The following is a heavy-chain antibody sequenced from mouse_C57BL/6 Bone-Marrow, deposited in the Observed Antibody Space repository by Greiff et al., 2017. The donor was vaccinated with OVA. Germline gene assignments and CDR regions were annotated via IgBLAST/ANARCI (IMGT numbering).Heavy chain of an antibody. V-gene: IGHV5-6*01. D-gene: IGHD3-2*02. CDR2: ISSGGSYT. CDR3: ARKGGSYYFDY. Sequence: EVKRVESGGDLVKPGGSLKLSCAASGFTFSSYGMSWVRQTPDKRLEWVATISSGGSYTYYPDSVKGRFTISRDNAKNTLYLQMSSLKSEDTAMYYCARKGGSYYFDYWGQGTTLTVSS. J-gene: IGHJ2*01. CDR1: GFTFSSYG.